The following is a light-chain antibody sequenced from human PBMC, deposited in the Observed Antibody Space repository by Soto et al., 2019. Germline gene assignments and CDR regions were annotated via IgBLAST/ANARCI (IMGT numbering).Light chain of an antibody. CDR3: QQYGTSPPIT. J-gene: IGKJ2*01. CDR1: ERVSSSY. CDR2: AAS. V-gene: IGKV3-20*01. Sequence: EVVLTQSPDTLSLSPGERATLSCRASERVSSSYFGWYQQKTGQAPRLLIYAASRRAAGIPDRFSGGGSETDFTLTISRLEPEDFAVYYCQQYGTSPPITFGQGTKVEIK.